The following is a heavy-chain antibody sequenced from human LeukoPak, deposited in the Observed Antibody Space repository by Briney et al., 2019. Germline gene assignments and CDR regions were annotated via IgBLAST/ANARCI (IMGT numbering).Heavy chain of an antibody. CDR1: GFTFSSYV. J-gene: IGHJ4*02. CDR3: ARLGVYDSRVY. Sequence: GGSLRLSCAASGFTFSSYVMHWVRQAPGKGLEWVAVISYDGSNKYYADSVKGRFTISRDNSKNTLYLQMNSLRAEGTAVYYCARLGVYDSRVYWGQGTLVTVSS. V-gene: IGHV3-30*04. CDR2: ISYDGSNK. D-gene: IGHD3-22*01.